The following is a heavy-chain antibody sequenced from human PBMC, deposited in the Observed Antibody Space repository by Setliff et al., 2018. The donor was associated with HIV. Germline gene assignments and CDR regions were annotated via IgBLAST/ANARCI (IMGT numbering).Heavy chain of an antibody. Sequence: ASVKVSCKASGYTFTTYGISWVRQAPGQGFECMGWINTETGNPMYAQGFRGRFVFSLDTSVSTTYLQINSLKAEDTAMYYCARVGSYWSTFDYWGQGALVTVSS. D-gene: IGHD1-26*01. V-gene: IGHV7-4-1*02. CDR1: GYTFTTYG. CDR3: ARVGSYWSTFDY. J-gene: IGHJ4*02. CDR2: INTETGNP.